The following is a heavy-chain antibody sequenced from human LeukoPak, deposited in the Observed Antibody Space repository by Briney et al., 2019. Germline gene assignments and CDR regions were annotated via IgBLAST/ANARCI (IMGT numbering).Heavy chain of an antibody. V-gene: IGHV3-74*01. Sequence: PGGSLRLSCAAAEFTFSSYWMYWVRQTPEKGLVWVSRISSEGKTTHYADSVKDRFIISRDNAKNTLFLQMNSLRAEDTAVYYCARDPGSYSHDWYSDLWGRGTLVTVSS. CDR1: EFTFSSYW. CDR3: ARDPGSYSHDWYSDL. J-gene: IGHJ2*01. D-gene: IGHD1-26*01. CDR2: ISSEGKTT.